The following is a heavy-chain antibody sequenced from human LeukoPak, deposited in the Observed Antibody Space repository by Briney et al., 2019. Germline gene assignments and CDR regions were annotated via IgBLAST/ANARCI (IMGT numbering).Heavy chain of an antibody. CDR2: IEADGTEK. D-gene: IGHD6-13*01. CDR3: ARDPAAWDY. CDR1: GFTFKNYW. Sequence: PGGSLRLSCVASGFTFKNYWMSWVRQAPGKGLEWVANIEADGTEKYYVDSVKGRFTVSRDNARNSLYLQMSSLRVEDTAVYYCARDPAAWDYWGQGTLVTASS. J-gene: IGHJ4*02. V-gene: IGHV3-7*04.